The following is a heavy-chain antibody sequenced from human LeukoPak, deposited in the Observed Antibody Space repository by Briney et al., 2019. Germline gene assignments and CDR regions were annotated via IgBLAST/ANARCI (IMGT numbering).Heavy chain of an antibody. CDR1: GYTFTGYY. CDR2: INPNSGGT. D-gene: IGHD2-2*01. J-gene: IGHJ6*02. Sequence: GASVKVSCKASGYTFTGYYMYWVRQAPGQGLEWMGWINPNSGGTNYAQKFQGRVTMTRDTSISTAYMELSRLRSDDTAVYYCARSISTSPPGMDVWGQGTTVTVSS. V-gene: IGHV1-2*02. CDR3: ARSISTSPPGMDV.